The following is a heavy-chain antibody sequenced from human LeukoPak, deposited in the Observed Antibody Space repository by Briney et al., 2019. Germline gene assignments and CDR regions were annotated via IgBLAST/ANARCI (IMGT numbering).Heavy chain of an antibody. CDR2: IYYSGST. V-gene: IGHV4-59*01. J-gene: IGHJ4*02. CDR3: ARDRRDGYNQLDY. CDR1: GGSISTSY. Sequence: PSETLSLTCTVSGGSISTSYWSWLRQSPGKGLEWIGYIYYSGSTNYNPSLKSRVTISVDTSKNQFSLKLSSVTAADTAVYYCARDRRDGYNQLDYWGQGALVTVSS. D-gene: IGHD5-24*01.